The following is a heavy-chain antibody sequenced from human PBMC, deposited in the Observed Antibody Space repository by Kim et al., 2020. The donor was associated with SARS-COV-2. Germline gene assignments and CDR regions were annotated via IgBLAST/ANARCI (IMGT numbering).Heavy chain of an antibody. J-gene: IGHJ4*02. CDR3: ARPIGSRWSPDY. Sequence: SETLSLTCTVSGGSISSSSYYWGWIRQPPGKGLEWIGSIYYSGSTYYNPSLKSRVTISVDTSKNQFSLKLSSVTAADTAVYYCARPIGSRWSPDYWGQGTLVTVSS. CDR2: IYYSGST. D-gene: IGHD6-13*01. V-gene: IGHV4-39*01. CDR1: GGSISSSSYY.